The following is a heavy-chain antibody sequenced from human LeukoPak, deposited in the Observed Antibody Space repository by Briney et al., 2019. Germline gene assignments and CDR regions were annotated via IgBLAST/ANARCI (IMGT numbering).Heavy chain of an antibody. J-gene: IGHJ4*02. V-gene: IGHV3-21*01. Sequence: GGSLRLSCAASGFTFSSYSMNWVRQAPVKGLEWVSSISSNSDYIYYADSVKVRFTISRDNAKISLYLQMNSLRAEDTAMYYCARGVDYWGQGTLVTVSS. CDR2: ISSNSDYI. CDR1: GFTFSSYS. CDR3: ARGVDY.